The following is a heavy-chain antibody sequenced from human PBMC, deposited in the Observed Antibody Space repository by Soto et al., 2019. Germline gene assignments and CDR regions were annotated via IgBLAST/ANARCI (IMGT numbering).Heavy chain of an antibody. CDR3: ASDCGYANYAFDI. D-gene: IGHD5-12*01. V-gene: IGHV1-69*13. CDR1: GGTFSSYA. CDR2: IIPIFGTA. J-gene: IGHJ3*02. Sequence: SVKVSCKASGGTFSSYAISWVRQAPGQGLEWMGGIIPIFGTANYAQKFQGRVTITADESTSTAYMELSSLRSEDTAVYYCASDCGYANYAFDIWGQGTMVTVSS.